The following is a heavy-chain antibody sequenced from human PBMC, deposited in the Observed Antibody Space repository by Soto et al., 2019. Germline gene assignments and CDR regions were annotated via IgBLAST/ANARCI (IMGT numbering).Heavy chain of an antibody. CDR2: ISGSGGSI. CDR3: VKGYWKGDV. J-gene: IGHJ6*02. V-gene: IGHV3-23*01. Sequence: EVQLLESGGGLVQPGGSLRLSCAASGFTFSTYAMNWVRQAPGNGLEWVSAISGSGGSIHYADSVKGRFTISRDNSKNSLYLQMNSLRDGDTAVYLCVKGYWKGDVWGQGTTVTVSS. D-gene: IGHD1-1*01. CDR1: GFTFSTYA.